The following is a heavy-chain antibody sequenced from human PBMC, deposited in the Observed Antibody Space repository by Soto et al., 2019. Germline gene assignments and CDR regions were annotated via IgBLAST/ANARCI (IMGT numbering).Heavy chain of an antibody. CDR2: ISSSSSSK. J-gene: IGHJ4*02. V-gene: IGHV3-11*06. D-gene: IGHD1-26*01. CDR3: ASSGSYRLDY. Sequence: QVQLVESGGGLVKPGGSLRLSCAASGFTFSDYYMSWIRQAPGKGLEWVSYISSSSSSKYYADSVKGRFTISRDNGENSLYLQINSLRDEDTAVYYCASSGSYRLDYWGQGTLVTVSS. CDR1: GFTFSDYY.